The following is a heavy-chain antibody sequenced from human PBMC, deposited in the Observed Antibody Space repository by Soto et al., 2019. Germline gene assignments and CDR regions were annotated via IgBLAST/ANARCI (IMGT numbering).Heavy chain of an antibody. CDR2: IYYSGST. J-gene: IGHJ6*02. D-gene: IGHD6-13*01. CDR3: ARGSSWPLYYFAMGV. CDR1: GSSVSSGSHY. Sequence: PSETLSLTCTVSGSSVSSGSHYWSWIRQPPGKGLEWIGYIYYSGSTNYNPSLKSRVTISIDTSKNQFSLKLSSVTAADTAVYYCARGSSWPLYYFAMGVWGQGTTVTVSS. V-gene: IGHV4-61*01.